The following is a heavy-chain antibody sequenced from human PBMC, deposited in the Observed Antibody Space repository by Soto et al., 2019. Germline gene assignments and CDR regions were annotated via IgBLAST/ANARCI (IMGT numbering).Heavy chain of an antibody. Sequence: PSETLSLTCTVSGGSISSYYWSWIRQPAGKGLEWIGYIYYSGSTNYNPSLKSRVTISVDTSKNQFSLKLSSVTAGDTAVYYCARDALLWPAGWFEPWGHGTLVTASS. CDR3: ARDALLWPAGWFEP. CDR1: GGSISSYY. D-gene: IGHD3-10*01. J-gene: IGHJ5*02. V-gene: IGHV4-59*01. CDR2: IYYSGST.